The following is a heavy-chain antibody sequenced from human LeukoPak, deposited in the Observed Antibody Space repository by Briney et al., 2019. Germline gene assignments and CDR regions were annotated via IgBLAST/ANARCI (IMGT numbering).Heavy chain of an antibody. CDR1: GGSISSGNYY. D-gene: IGHD3-10*01. J-gene: IGHJ4*02. Sequence: SQTLSLTWTVSGGSISSGNYYWSWIRQPAGKGLEWTGRIHTSGSTNYNPSVKSRVTISVDTSKNQFSLKLISVTAADTAVHYCARDHGFGESLSPMFDYWGQGTLVTVSS. CDR2: IHTSGST. CDR3: ARDHGFGESLSPMFDY. V-gene: IGHV4-61*02.